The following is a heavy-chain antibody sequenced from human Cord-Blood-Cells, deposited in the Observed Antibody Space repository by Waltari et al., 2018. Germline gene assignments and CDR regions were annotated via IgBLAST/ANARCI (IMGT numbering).Heavy chain of an antibody. V-gene: IGHV3-33*01. D-gene: IGHD6-13*01. CDR3: ARPLGIPDYYYYMDV. J-gene: IGHJ6*03. Sequence: QVQLVESGGGVVQPGRSLRLSCAASGFTFSSYGMHWVRQAPGKGLEWVAVIWYDGSNKYYADSVKGRFTISRDNSKNTLYLQMNSLRAEDTAVYYCARPLGIPDYYYYMDVWGKGTTVTVSS. CDR2: IWYDGSNK. CDR1: GFTFSSYG.